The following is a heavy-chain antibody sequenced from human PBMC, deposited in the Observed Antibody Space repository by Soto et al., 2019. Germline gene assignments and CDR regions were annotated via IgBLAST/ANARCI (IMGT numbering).Heavy chain of an antibody. D-gene: IGHD4-17*01. CDR1: GFTFDDFA. CDR3: AKGATVTIHYQYYGMDV. V-gene: IGHV3-43D*04. J-gene: IGHJ6*02. Sequence: EVQLVESGGAVVKSGGSLRLSCAASGFTFDDFAMCWVRQVPGKGLEWISLVNWDGDSTFYADSVKGRFIISRDNSKNSVYLQMNSLRSEDSAMYYCAKGATVTIHYQYYGMDVWGQGTTVTVSS. CDR2: VNWDGDST.